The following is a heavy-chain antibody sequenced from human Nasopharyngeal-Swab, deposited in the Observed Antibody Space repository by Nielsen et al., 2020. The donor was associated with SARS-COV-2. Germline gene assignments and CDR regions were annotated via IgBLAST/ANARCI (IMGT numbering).Heavy chain of an antibody. CDR2: ISYDGVNK. CDR1: GFTFSSYA. CDR3: ETDGVRNFDY. Sequence: GESLKISCAASGFTFSSYAVHWVRQSPGKGLEWAALISYDGVNKFYADSVKGRFTISRDNSKNMLYLEMNSLRAEDTAIYYCETDGVRNFDYWGQGTLVTVSS. D-gene: IGHD4-17*01. V-gene: IGHV3-30-3*01. J-gene: IGHJ4*02.